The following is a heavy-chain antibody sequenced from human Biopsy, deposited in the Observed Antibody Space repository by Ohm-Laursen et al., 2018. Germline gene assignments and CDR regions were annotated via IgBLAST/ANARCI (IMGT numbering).Heavy chain of an antibody. V-gene: IGHV1-69*13. D-gene: IGHD6-19*01. CDR2: IITVSETA. CDR1: GGAFTNYA. J-gene: IGHJ6*02. Sequence: VASVKVSCKASGGAFTNYAINWVRQAPGHGLEWMGGIITVSETAGYAERFQGRVTITADVTTTTAYMDLSGLRSEGTAVYYCVAYPSSGFFENNDDFAMDVWGQGTTVIVSS. CDR3: VAYPSSGFFENNDDFAMDV.